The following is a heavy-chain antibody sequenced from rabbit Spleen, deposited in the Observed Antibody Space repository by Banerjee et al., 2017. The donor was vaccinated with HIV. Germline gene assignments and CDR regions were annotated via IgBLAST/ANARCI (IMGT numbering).Heavy chain of an antibody. J-gene: IGHJ3*01. CDR2: INAATGKP. V-gene: IGHV1S45*01. CDR1: GVSFSDKDV. CDR3: ARGGAGYGRTRLDF. Sequence: EQLEESGGGLVKPEGSLTLTCKASGVSFSDKDVMCWVRQAPGKGLEWIACINAATGKPVYATWAKGRFTISRTSSTTVTLRMTSLTAADTATYFCARGGAGYGRTRLDFWGPGTLVTVS. D-gene: IGHD7-1*01.